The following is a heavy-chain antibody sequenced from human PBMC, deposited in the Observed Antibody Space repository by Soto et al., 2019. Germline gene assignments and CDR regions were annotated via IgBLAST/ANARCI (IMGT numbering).Heavy chain of an antibody. J-gene: IGHJ4*02. CDR3: VRWAGDSSSWSASFNFDY. V-gene: IGHV3-48*03. CDR1: GFTFSSYE. CDR2: ISSSGSTI. Sequence: EVQLVESGGGLVQPGGSLRLSGAASGFTFSSYEMNWVRPAPGKGLEWVSYISSSGSTIYYADSVKGRFTISRDNAKNSLYLQMNSLRAEDTAVYYCVRWAGDSSSWSASFNFDYWGQGTLVTVSS. D-gene: IGHD6-13*01.